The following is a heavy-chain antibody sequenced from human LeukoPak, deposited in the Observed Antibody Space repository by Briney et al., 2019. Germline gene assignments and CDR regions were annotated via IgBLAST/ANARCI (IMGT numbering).Heavy chain of an antibody. V-gene: IGHV3-11*01. CDR3: ARRVGGYSHHDPYYYYYMDV. J-gene: IGHJ6*03. CDR2: ISSSGSTI. CDR1: GFTFSDYY. D-gene: IGHD4-23*01. Sequence: PGGSLRLSCAASGFTFSDYYMSWVRQAPGKGLEWVSYISSSGSTIYFADSVKGRFTISRDNAKNSLYLQMNSLRAEDTAVYYCARRVGGYSHHDPYYYYYMDVWDKGTTVTISS.